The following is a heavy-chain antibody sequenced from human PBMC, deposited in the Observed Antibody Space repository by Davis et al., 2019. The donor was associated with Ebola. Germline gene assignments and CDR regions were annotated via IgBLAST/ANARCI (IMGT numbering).Heavy chain of an antibody. CDR1: GFTFSSYA. Sequence: GESLKISCAASGFTFSSYAMHWVRQAPGKGLEWVAVISYDGSNKYYADSVKGRFTISRDNSKNTLYLQMNSLRAEDTAVYYCAREGTVVVVPAAIRGEYFDYWGQGTLVTVSS. J-gene: IGHJ4*02. V-gene: IGHV3-30-3*01. CDR2: ISYDGSNK. D-gene: IGHD2-2*02. CDR3: AREGTVVVVPAAIRGEYFDY.